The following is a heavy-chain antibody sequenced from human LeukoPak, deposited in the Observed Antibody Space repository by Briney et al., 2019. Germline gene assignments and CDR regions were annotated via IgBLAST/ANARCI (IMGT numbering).Heavy chain of an antibody. CDR2: IYTSGST. Sequence: KPSQTLSLTCTVSGGSISSGSYYWSWIRQPAGKGLEWIGRIYTSGSTNYNPSLKSRVTISVDTSKNQFSLKLSSVTAADTAVYYCARDSREVSGSWYYYYYYMDVWGKGTTVTISS. CDR1: GGSISSGSYY. CDR3: ARDSREVSGSWYYYYYYMDV. J-gene: IGHJ6*03. D-gene: IGHD6-13*01. V-gene: IGHV4-61*02.